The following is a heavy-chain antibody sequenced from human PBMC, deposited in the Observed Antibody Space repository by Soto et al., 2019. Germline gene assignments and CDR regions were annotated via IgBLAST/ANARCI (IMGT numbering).Heavy chain of an antibody. D-gene: IGHD1-26*01. J-gene: IGHJ4*02. CDR1: GYTFTTYG. CDR2: ISAYNGNT. CDR3: ARSDSVGATTEDD. V-gene: IGHV1-18*01. Sequence: ASVKVSCKASGYTFTTYGIGWVRQAPGQGLEWMGWISAYNGNTNYAQKVQGRVTMTTDTSTSTAYMELRSLRSDDTAVYYCARSDSVGATTEDDWGQGTLVTVSS.